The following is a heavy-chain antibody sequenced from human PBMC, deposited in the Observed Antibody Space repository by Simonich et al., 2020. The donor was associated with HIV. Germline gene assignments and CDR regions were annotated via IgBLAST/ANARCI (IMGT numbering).Heavy chain of an antibody. Sequence: EVQLVQSGAEVKKPGATVKISCKVSGNTFPDYYIHWVQQAPGEGLEWMGLVDPEEVETIYAEKFQGRVTITADTSTATAYMELISLRSEDTAVYYCATVFEYSSSDGNWFDPWGQGTLVTVSS. CDR1: GNTFPDYY. V-gene: IGHV1-69-2*01. D-gene: IGHD6-6*01. J-gene: IGHJ5*02. CDR3: ATVFEYSSSDGNWFDP. CDR2: VDPEEVET.